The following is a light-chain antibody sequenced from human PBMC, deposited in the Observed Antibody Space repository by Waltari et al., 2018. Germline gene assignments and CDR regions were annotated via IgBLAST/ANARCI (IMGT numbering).Light chain of an antibody. J-gene: IGKJ1*01. CDR3: HQYSSTPWT. Sequence: DIVMTQSPDSLAVSLGERATVNCKSSQSVLYSSTNKNYLAWYQQRPGQPPKLLIYWASTRESGVPDRFSGSGSGTDFTRTISSLQAEDVAVYYCHQYSSTPWTFGQGTKVEIK. CDR1: QSVLYSSTNKNY. V-gene: IGKV4-1*01. CDR2: WAS.